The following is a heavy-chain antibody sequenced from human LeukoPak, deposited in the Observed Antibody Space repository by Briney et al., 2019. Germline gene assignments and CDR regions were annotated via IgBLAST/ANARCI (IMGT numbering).Heavy chain of an antibody. CDR3: ARENAGTHHDSTGAFHS. V-gene: IGHV4-59*01. CDR1: GGSIYSSY. J-gene: IGHJ4*02. Sequence: SETLSLTCIVSGGSIYSSYWSWVRQPPGKGLEWIGYGHHSGSSNYSPSLRNRASISVDASKNQFSLTLSSVTAADTAVYYCARENAGTHHDSTGAFHSWGQGTLVIVSS. CDR2: GHHSGSS. D-gene: IGHD3-22*01.